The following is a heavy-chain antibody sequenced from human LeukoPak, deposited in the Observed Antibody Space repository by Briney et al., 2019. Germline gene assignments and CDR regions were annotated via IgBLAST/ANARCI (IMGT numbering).Heavy chain of an antibody. Sequence: GDSLKISCKASGYTFNTYWIGWVRQMPGKGLEWMAIIYPGDSHTRYSPSFQGHFTISADKTVTTAYLQWSRLEASDTAVYYCARLSGGSWANTEYFPDWGQGTLVIVSS. CDR3: ARLSGGSWANTEYFPD. J-gene: IGHJ1*01. CDR1: GYTFNTYW. V-gene: IGHV5-51*01. D-gene: IGHD7-27*01. CDR2: IYPGDSHT.